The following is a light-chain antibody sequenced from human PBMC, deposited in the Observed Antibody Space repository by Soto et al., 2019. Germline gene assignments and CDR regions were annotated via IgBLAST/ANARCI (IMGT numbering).Light chain of an antibody. Sequence: EIVLTQSPGTLSLSPGDRATLSCRASQTVSSAHLAWFQQKPGQAPRLLIYGASSRAPGIPDRFSGSGSETDFTLTITRLESEDFAVYSCHQYGSSPRTFGQGTKVDIK. V-gene: IGKV3-20*01. CDR3: HQYGSSPRT. CDR1: QTVSSAH. J-gene: IGKJ1*01. CDR2: GAS.